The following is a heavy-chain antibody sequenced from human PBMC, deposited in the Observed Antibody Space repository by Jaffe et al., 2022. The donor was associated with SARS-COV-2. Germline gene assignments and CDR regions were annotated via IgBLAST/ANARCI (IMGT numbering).Heavy chain of an antibody. Sequence: EVQLVESGGGLVKPGGSLRLSCAASGFTFSNYGMDWVRQAPGKGLEWVSSISSGSSYIYYADSVKGRFTISRDNAKNSLYLQMNSLRGDDTAVYYCARDRGWGDPRHLDSWGQGTLVTVSS. J-gene: IGHJ4*02. CDR1: GFTFSNYG. V-gene: IGHV3-21*01. CDR2: ISSGSSYI. D-gene: IGHD6-19*01. CDR3: ARDRGWGDPRHLDS.